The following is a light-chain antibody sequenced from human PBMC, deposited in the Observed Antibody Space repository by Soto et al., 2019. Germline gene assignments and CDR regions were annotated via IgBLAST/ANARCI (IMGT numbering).Light chain of an antibody. CDR2: DVS. Sequence: ALKPPGSLYGATGQPITISRARTSSDAGGYNYVSWYQQHPGKAPKLIIYDVSNRPSGVSHRFSGSKPGNTAPLTISGLQAEDEADYYCGSYSSSNSVFGTGTKVTVL. V-gene: IGLV2-14*03. J-gene: IGLJ1*01. CDR3: GSYSSSNSV. CDR1: SSDAGGYNY.